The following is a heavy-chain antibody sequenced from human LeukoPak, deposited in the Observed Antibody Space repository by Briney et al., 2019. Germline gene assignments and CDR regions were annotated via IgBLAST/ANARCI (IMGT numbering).Heavy chain of an antibody. CDR1: GFTISSNS. V-gene: IGHV3-21*01. J-gene: IGHJ4*02. CDR2: LSSSSSYI. CDR3: AREGIAARPGY. D-gene: IGHD6-6*01. Sequence: PAGSLTLSCAASGFTISSNSLKWVGQAPGKELLGCLSLSSSSSYIYYADSVKGRFTISRDNAKNSLYLQMNSLRAEDTAVYYCAREGIAARPGYWGQGTLVTVSS.